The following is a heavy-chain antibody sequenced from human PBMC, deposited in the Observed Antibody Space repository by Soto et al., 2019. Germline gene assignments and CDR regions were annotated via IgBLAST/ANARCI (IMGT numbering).Heavy chain of an antibody. V-gene: IGHV3-21*06. CDR3: ARESEDLTSNFDY. Sequence: PGGSLRFSCAASGFTFTRYSMNWVRQAPGKGPEWVSSISSTTNYIYYGDSMKGRFTISRDNAKNSLYLEMNSLRAEDTAVYYCARESEDLTSNFDYWGQGTLVTVSS. CDR1: GFTFTRYS. CDR2: ISSTTNYI. J-gene: IGHJ4*02.